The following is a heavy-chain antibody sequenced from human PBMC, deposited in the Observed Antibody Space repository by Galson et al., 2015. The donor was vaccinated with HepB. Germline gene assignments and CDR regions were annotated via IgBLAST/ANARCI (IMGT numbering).Heavy chain of an antibody. J-gene: IGHJ4*02. CDR1: GFTFSSYS. Sequence: SLRLSCAASGFTFSSYSMNWVRQAPGKGLEWVSYISSSSTTIYYADSVKGRFTISRDNAKNSLFLQMNSLRDEDTAVYYCARGVGTTVTTDNFWGQGTLVTVSS. D-gene: IGHD4-17*01. CDR2: ISSSSTTI. V-gene: IGHV3-48*02. CDR3: ARGVGTTVTTDNF.